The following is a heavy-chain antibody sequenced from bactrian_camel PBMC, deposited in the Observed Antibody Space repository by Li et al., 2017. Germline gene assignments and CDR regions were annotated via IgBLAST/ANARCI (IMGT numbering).Heavy chain of an antibody. CDR2: FRGGSSRK. V-gene: IGHV3S63*01. D-gene: IGHD1*01. Sequence: VQLVESGGGVVQAGGSLRLSCVASGYTSCIGWFRQAPGKEREGVATFRGGSSRKFYADSVKGRFTISEDAAKDTVYLEMNSLKPEDSGMYYCAADLRLSCSTRAGEYTFWGQGTQVTVS. CDR1: GYTSC. J-gene: IGHJ4*01. CDR3: AADLRLSCSTRAGEYTF.